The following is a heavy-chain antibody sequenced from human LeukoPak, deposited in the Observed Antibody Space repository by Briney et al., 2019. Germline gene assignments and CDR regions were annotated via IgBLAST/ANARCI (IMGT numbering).Heavy chain of an antibody. D-gene: IGHD2-8*01. CDR1: GFTFSSYG. J-gene: IGHJ6*02. CDR2: IWYDGSNK. Sequence: GGSLRLSCAASGFTFSSYGMHWVRQAPGKGLEWVAVIWYDGSNKYYADSVKGRFTISRDNSKNTLYLQMNSLRAEDTAVYYCARPVSGYYYFGMDVWGQGTTVTVSS. V-gene: IGHV3-33*01. CDR3: ARPVSGYYYFGMDV.